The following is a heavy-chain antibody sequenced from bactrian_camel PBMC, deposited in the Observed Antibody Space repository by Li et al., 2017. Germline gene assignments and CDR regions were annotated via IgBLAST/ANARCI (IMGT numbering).Heavy chain of an antibody. CDR1: ICGDGMCC. CDR2: IDSDGHT. V-gene: IGHV3S53*01. CDR3: AAVMGRNCYSGSWPNDWEYDY. D-gene: IGHD3*01. J-gene: IGHJ4*01. Sequence: LVESGGGSVQSGGSLRLSCVASICGDGMCCMAWLRQAPGKQREGVGFIDSDGHTSYADFVKGRFAISQDHAKNTLYLQMNGLEPEDTAKYYCAAVMGRNCYSGSWPNDWEYDYWGQGTQVTVS.